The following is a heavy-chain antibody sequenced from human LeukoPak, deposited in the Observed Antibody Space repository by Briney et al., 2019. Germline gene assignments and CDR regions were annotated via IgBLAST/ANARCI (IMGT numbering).Heavy chain of an antibody. D-gene: IGHD3-3*01. CDR1: GGSISSGDYY. J-gene: IGHJ4*02. CDR3: ARRYYDFWSGTGGYYFDY. CDR2: IYYSGST. Sequence: SQTLSLTCTVSGGSISSGDYYWSWIRQPPGKGLEWIGYIYYSGSTYYNPSLKSRVTISVDTSKNQFSLKLSSVTAADTAVYYCARRYYDFWSGTGGYYFDYWGQGTLVTVSS. V-gene: IGHV4-30-4*08.